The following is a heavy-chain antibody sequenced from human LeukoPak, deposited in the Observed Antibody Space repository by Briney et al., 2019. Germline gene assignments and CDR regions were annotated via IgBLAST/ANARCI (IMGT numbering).Heavy chain of an antibody. J-gene: IGHJ5*02. V-gene: IGHV3-23*01. CDR3: AKDGIDSGDPNGFDP. CDR2: ISGSGGST. CDR1: GFTFNSYA. D-gene: IGHD3-10*01. Sequence: GGSLRLSCAASGFTFNSYAMSWVRQAAGKGLEWVSSISGSGGSTYYADPVKGRFTISRDSSKNMLYLQMNTLRAEDTAIYYCAKDGIDSGDPNGFDPWGQGTLVTVSS.